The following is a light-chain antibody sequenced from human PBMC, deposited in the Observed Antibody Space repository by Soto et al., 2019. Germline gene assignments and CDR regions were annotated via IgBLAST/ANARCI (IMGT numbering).Light chain of an antibody. CDR2: KAS. Sequence: DIQLTQSPSTLSASVGDTVTITCRASQSVDKWLAWYQQKPGRAPKLLIYKASTLEGGVPSRFGGSGSGTEFTLTISNLQPYDFAPYYCQQYDTSSRAFGQGTTVEVK. J-gene: IGKJ1*01. CDR3: QQYDTSSRA. V-gene: IGKV1-5*03. CDR1: QSVDKW.